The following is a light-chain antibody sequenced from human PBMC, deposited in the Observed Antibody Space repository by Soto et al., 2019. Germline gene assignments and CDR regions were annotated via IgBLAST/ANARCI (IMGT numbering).Light chain of an antibody. CDR1: SSDVGGYNY. Sequence: QSALTQPPSASGSPGQSVTISCTGTSSDVGGYNYVSWYRQHPGNAPQLIIYDVNKRPSGVPDRFSGSKSGNTASLTVSGLQAEDEADYFCNSYGGSNNDVVFGGGTKLTVL. J-gene: IGLJ2*01. CDR3: NSYGGSNNDVV. CDR2: DVN. V-gene: IGLV2-8*01.